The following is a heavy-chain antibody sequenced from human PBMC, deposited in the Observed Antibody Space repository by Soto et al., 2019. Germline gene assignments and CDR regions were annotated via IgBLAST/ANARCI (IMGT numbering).Heavy chain of an antibody. Sequence: GASVKVSCXASGYTFTSYAMHWVRQAPGQRLEWMGWINAGNGNTRYSQKFQGRVTLTRDTSASTAYMDLSSLRSEDTAIYYCARAISGYVTWGQGTLVTVSS. D-gene: IGHD5-12*01. CDR3: ARAISGYVT. CDR2: INAGNGNT. CDR1: GYTFTSYA. J-gene: IGHJ5*02. V-gene: IGHV1-3*01.